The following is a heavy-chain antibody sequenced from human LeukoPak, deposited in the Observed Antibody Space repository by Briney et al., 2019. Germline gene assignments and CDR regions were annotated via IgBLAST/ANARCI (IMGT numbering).Heavy chain of an antibody. D-gene: IGHD6-19*01. CDR3: AREPAGSGWYAFDI. CDR2: ISPSGGST. J-gene: IGHJ3*02. CDR1: GYTFTSNY. Sequence: ASVKVSCKAFGYTFTSNYMHWVRQAPGQGPEWMGVISPSGGSTTYAQKFQGRVTMTRDMSTSTVYMELSSLRSEDTAVYYCAREPAGSGWYAFDIWGQGTMVTVSS. V-gene: IGHV1-46*01.